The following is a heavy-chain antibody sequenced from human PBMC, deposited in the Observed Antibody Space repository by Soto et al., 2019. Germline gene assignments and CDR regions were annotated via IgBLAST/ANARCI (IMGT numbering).Heavy chain of an antibody. V-gene: IGHV4-4*07. J-gene: IGHJ4*02. Sequence: QVQLQESGPGLVKPSETLSLTCPVSGGSINSYYWSWIRQPAGKGLEWIGRIYSGGSTNYNPSLTSRVHMSEDTSKNQFSLKVTSVAAADTAVYYCARGPDGCGDFSLDYWGQVTLVTVAP. CDR2: IYSGGST. CDR3: ARGPDGCGDFSLDY. D-gene: IGHD3-10*01. CDR1: GGSINSYY.